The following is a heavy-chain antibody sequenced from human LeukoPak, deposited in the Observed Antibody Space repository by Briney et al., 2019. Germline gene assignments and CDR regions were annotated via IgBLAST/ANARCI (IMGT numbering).Heavy chain of an antibody. CDR2: TYYRSKWYN. Sequence: SQTLSLTCAISGDSVSSNSAAWSWIRQSPSRGLEWLGRTYYRSKWYNDYAVSVKSRITINPDTSKNQFSLQLNSVTPDDTAVYYCARTLTESGNWFDPWGQGTLVTVSS. CDR1: GDSVSSNSAA. CDR3: ARTLTESGNWFDP. V-gene: IGHV6-1*01. J-gene: IGHJ5*02. D-gene: IGHD7-27*01.